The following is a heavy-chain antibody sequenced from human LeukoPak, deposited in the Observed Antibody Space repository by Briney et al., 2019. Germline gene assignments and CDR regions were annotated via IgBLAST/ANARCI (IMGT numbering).Heavy chain of an antibody. J-gene: IGHJ4*02. D-gene: IGHD5-24*01. Sequence: GGSLRLSCAASGFTFSSYEMNWVRQAPGKGLEWVSYISSSTSTTYYADSVKGRFTISRDNSKNTLYLQMNSLRAEDTAVYYCAKGRERPRYWGQGTLVTVSS. V-gene: IGHV3-48*03. CDR1: GFTFSSYE. CDR3: AKGRERPRY. CDR2: ISSSTSTT.